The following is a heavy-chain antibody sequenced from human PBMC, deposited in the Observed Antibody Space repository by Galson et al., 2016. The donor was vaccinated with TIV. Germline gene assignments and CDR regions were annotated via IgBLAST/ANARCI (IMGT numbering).Heavy chain of an antibody. J-gene: IGHJ4*02. CDR2: MYPADPDT. D-gene: IGHD5-18*01. CDR3: VRFPGYSGYSYGYFDS. Sequence: QSGAEVTKPGESLKISCKLSGYSFTSNWIGWVRQVPGKGLEWMGFMYPADPDTIYSPSFQAQVIMSADESVSTAYLQWRSLKASDSAMYYCVRFPGYSGYSYGYFDSWGQGTLVIVSS. V-gene: IGHV5-51*03. CDR1: GYSFTSNW.